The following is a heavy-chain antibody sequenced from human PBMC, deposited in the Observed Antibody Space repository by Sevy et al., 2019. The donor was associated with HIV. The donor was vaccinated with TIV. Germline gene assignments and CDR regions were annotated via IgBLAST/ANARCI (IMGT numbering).Heavy chain of an antibody. CDR3: AKLVVPAASNDDILTGYPDLRVNYGMDV. Sequence: GGSLRLSCAASGFTFSDYAIHWVRQAPGKGLEWVASIWYDGSNKYYTDFVKGRFAISRDNSKNTLYLQMNSLRVEVTAVYYCAKLVVPAASNDDILTGYPDLRVNYGMDVWGQGTTVTVSS. D-gene: IGHD3-9*01. V-gene: IGHV3-30*02. CDR1: GFTFSDYA. CDR2: IWYDGSNK. J-gene: IGHJ6*02.